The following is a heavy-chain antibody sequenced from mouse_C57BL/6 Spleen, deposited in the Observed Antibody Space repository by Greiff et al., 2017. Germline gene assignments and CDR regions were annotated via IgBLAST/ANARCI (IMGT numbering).Heavy chain of an antibody. CDR3: ARCGDYDPNYYAMDY. V-gene: IGHV1-85*01. Sequence: QVQLQQSGPELVKPGASVKLSCKASGYTFTSYDINWVKQRPGQGLEWIGWIYPRDGSTKYNDKFKGKATLTVDTSSSTAYMELHSLTSEDSAVYFWARCGDYDPNYYAMDYWGQGTSVTGSS. CDR2: IYPRDGST. D-gene: IGHD2-4*01. J-gene: IGHJ4*01. CDR1: GYTFTSYD.